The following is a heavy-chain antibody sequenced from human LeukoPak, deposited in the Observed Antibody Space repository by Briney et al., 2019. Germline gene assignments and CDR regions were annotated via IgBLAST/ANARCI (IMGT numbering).Heavy chain of an antibody. CDR2: IGPSSNAI. Sequence: GGSLRLSCAASGFTFSGYSMTWVRQAPGKGLEWVAYIGPSSNAIYYSDSVKGRFTISRDNAKNTLYLQMNSLRAEDTAVYYCARDLHYCSGGSCYSNYYYNGVDVWGQGTTVTVSS. J-gene: IGHJ6*02. D-gene: IGHD2-15*01. V-gene: IGHV3-48*04. CDR1: GFTFSGYS. CDR3: ARDLHYCSGGSCYSNYYYNGVDV.